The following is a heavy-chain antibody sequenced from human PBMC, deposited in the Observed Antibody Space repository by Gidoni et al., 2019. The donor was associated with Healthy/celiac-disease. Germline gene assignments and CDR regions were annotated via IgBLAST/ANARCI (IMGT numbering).Heavy chain of an antibody. Sequence: EVQLLASGGGLVQPGGSLRLSCAASGFTFSSYAMSWVRQAPGKGLEWVSAISGSGGSTYYADSVKGRFTISRDNSKNTLYLQMNILRAEDTAVYYCAKDPRRHYYGSGSYYNNGGFDYWGQGTLVTVSS. V-gene: IGHV3-23*01. J-gene: IGHJ4*02. CDR3: AKDPRRHYYGSGSYYNNGGFDY. CDR1: GFTFSSYA. D-gene: IGHD3-10*01. CDR2: ISGSGGST.